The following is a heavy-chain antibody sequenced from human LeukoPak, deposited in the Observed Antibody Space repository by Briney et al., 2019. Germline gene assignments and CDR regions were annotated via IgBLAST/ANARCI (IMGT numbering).Heavy chain of an antibody. Sequence: GGSLRLSCAASGFTISSDAISGVRQAAGKGWEWVSAISGSGGSTYYADSVKGRFTISRDNSKNPLYLQMNSLRAEDTAVYYCAKTDSSSWYVSNWFDPWGQGTLVTVSS. CDR1: GFTISSDA. CDR2: ISGSGGST. D-gene: IGHD6-13*01. CDR3: AKTDSSSWYVSNWFDP. V-gene: IGHV3-23*01. J-gene: IGHJ5*02.